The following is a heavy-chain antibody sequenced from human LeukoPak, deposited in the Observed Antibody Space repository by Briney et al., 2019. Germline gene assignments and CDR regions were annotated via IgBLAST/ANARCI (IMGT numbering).Heavy chain of an antibody. CDR3: ARAPVAAAGRGALFDY. V-gene: IGHV1-46*01. CDR2: INPSGGST. CDR1: GYTFTSYY. D-gene: IGHD6-13*01. Sequence: GASVKVSCKASGYTFTSYYMHWVRQAPGQGLEWMGIINPSGGSTSYAQKFQGRVTMTRDMSTSTVYMELSSLRSEDTAVYYCARAPVAAAGRGALFDYWGQGTLVTVSS. J-gene: IGHJ4*02.